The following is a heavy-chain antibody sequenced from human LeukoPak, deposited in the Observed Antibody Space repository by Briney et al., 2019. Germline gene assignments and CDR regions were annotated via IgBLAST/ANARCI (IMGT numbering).Heavy chain of an antibody. J-gene: IGHJ1*01. D-gene: IGHD3-22*01. CDR1: GHSISSADW. CDR2: VHDSGDT. V-gene: IGHV4-28*03. Sequence: SETLSLTCAVSGHSISSADWWGWIRQSPGKGLEWIGYVHDSGDTHYSPSLKSRVTISVDRSKNQFSPKLSSVTAADTAVYYCARVLYHYYDSSGYPKRAEYFQHWGQGTLVTVSS. CDR3: ARVLYHYYDSSGYPKRAEYFQH.